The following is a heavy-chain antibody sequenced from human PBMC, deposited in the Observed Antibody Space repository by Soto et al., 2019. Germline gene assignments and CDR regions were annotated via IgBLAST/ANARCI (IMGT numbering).Heavy chain of an antibody. CDR1: GFTFSTYT. J-gene: IGHJ6*02. CDR2: ISFDGSQK. D-gene: IGHD6-13*01. Sequence: GGSLRLSCAASGFTFSTYTMHWVRQAPGKGLEWVALISFDGSQKYNADSVKGRFTISRDNSQNTLSLLMNSLRAEDTAVYYCAREGCITGSSSVDYGSSAMDVWGQGTKVTVSS. V-gene: IGHV3-30-3*01. CDR3: AREGCITGSSSVDYGSSAMDV.